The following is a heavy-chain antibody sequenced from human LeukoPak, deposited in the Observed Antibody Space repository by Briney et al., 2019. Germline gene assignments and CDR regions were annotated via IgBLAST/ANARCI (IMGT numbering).Heavy chain of an antibody. D-gene: IGHD5-12*01. J-gene: IGHJ4*02. CDR2: INPNSGGT. V-gene: IGHV1-2*06. Sequence: GGSLRLSCAASGFTFSSYGMHWVRQAPGQGLEWMGRINPNSGGTNYAQKFQGRVTMTRDTSISTAYMELSRLRSDDTAVYYCARDSVDIVATITLHYWGQGTLVTVSS. CDR1: GFTFSSYG. CDR3: ARDSVDIVATITLHY.